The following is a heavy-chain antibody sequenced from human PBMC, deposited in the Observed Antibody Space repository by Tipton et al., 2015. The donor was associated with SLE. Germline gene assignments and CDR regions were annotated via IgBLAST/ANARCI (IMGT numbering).Heavy chain of an antibody. CDR3: ARGGTSSSSDYYYMDV. V-gene: IGHV3-23*03. Sequence: SLRLSCAASGFTFSSYAMSWVRQAPGKGLEWVSVIYSGEYTSYADSVKGRFTISRDNSKNTLYLRMNSLRAEDTAVYYCARGGTSSSSDYYYMDVWGKGTTVTVSS. CDR1: GFTFSSYA. D-gene: IGHD6-6*01. CDR2: IYSGEYT. J-gene: IGHJ6*03.